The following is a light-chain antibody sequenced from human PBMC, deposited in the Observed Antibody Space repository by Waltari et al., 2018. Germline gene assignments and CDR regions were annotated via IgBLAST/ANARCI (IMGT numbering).Light chain of an antibody. V-gene: IGKV2-28*01. CDR1: QSLQHRNGYNY. J-gene: IGKJ5*01. CDR2: FAS. Sequence: DILMTQSPVSLSVTPGEPASISCTSSQSLQHRNGYNYLDWYLQKPGLSPQLLIYFASYRASGVPDRFSGSGSVTDFTLRISRVEAEDVGVYYCMQSLQNSVTYGQGTRL. CDR3: MQSLQNSVT.